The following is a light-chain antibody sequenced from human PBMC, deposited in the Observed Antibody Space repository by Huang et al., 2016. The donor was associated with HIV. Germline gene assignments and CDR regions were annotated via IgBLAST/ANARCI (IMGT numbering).Light chain of an antibody. J-gene: IGKJ4*01. CDR2: WAC. CDR3: QQYYSTLT. Sequence: DIVMTQSPDSLAVSLGERATINCKSSQSVVSSSNNKTYLAWYQHKPGQPPKRLIYWACTRESGVPDRVSGSGSGTDFTLTISSLQAEDVAVYYCQQYYSTLTFGGGTKVEIK. V-gene: IGKV4-1*01. CDR1: QSVVSSSNNKTY.